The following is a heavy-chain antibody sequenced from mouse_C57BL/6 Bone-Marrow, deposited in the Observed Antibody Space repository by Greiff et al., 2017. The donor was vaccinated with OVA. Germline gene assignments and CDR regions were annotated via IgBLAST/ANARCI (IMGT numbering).Heavy chain of an antibody. Sequence: EVQLQQSEGGLVQPGSSMKLSCTASGSTFSDYYMAWVRQVPEKGLEWVANINYDGSSTYYLDSLKSRFIISRDNAKNILCLQMSSLKSEDTATYYCARDLRYFDVWGTGTTVTVSS. V-gene: IGHV5-16*01. CDR3: ARDLRYFDV. J-gene: IGHJ1*03. CDR1: GSTFSDYY. CDR2: INYDGSST.